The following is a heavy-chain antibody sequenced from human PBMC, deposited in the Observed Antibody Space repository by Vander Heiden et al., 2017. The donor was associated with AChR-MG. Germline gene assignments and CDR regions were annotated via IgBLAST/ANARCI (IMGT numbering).Heavy chain of an antibody. J-gene: IGHJ6*02. V-gene: IGHV3-11*01. CDR3: AREAPIVLYYYGMDV. CDR1: GLTFSAYY. CDR2: ISSSGSTI. Sequence: QVQLVESGGGLVKPGGSLRLSCAASGLTFSAYYMSWIRQAQGKGLEWVSYISSSGSTIYYADSVKGRFTISRDNAKNSLSLQMNSLRAEDTAVYYCAREAPIVLYYYGMDVWGQGTTVTVSS. D-gene: IGHD1-26*01.